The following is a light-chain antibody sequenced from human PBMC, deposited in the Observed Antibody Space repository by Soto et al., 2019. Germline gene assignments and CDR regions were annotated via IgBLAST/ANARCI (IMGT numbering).Light chain of an antibody. J-gene: IGLJ3*02. CDR3: GSFTSRSTWV. CDR2: QVS. CDR1: SSDVGGYKY. V-gene: IGLV2-14*01. Sequence: QSVLTQPASVSGSPGQSITLSCTGTSSDVGGYKYVSWYQQHPGKAPKLMISQVSNRPSGVSDRFSGSKSGNTASLTISGLQAEDEADYYCGSFTSRSTWVFGGGTKLTVL.